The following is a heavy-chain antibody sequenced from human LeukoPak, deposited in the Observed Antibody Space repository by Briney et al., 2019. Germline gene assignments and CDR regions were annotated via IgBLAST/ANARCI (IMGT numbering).Heavy chain of an antibody. Sequence: SETLSLTCTVSGYSISSGYYWGWIRQPPGKGLEWIGSVYHSGSTYYNPSLKSRVTISVDTSKNQFSLKLSSVTAADTAVYYCARDGDILTGYYRWGQGTLVTVSS. CDR1: GYSISSGYY. CDR2: VYHSGST. V-gene: IGHV4-38-2*02. D-gene: IGHD3-9*01. CDR3: ARDGDILTGYYR. J-gene: IGHJ4*02.